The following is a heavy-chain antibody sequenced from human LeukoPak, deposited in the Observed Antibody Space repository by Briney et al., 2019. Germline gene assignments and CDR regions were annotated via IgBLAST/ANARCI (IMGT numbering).Heavy chain of an antibody. D-gene: IGHD6-19*01. CDR3: ARVAVAATGAFDI. CDR2: IKQDGSEI. J-gene: IGHJ3*02. V-gene: IGHV3-7*04. Sequence: PGGSLRLSCAVSGFTFSSYWMSWVRQAPGKGLEWVASIKQDGSEIQYVDSVKGRFTISRDNAKNSLYLQMNSLRVEDTAVYYCARVAVAATGAFDIWGQGTMVTVSS. CDR1: GFTFSSYW.